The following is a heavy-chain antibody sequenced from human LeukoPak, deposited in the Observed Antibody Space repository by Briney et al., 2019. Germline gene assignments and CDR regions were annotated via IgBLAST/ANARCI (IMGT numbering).Heavy chain of an antibody. D-gene: IGHD6-13*01. Sequence: GGSLRLSCAASGFTFDDYAIHWVRQAPGKGLEWVSLISGDGYSTYYADSVKGRFTISRDNAKNSLYLQMNSLRDEDTAVYYCARGQYSSSWYEWVYWGQGTLVTVSS. CDR3: ARGQYSSSWYEWVY. V-gene: IGHV3-43*02. J-gene: IGHJ4*02. CDR1: GFTFDDYA. CDR2: ISGDGYST.